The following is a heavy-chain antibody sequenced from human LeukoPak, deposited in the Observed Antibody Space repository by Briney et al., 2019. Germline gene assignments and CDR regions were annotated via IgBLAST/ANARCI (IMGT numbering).Heavy chain of an antibody. J-gene: IGHJ6*02. Sequence: PSETLSLTCTVSGGSISSSSYYWGWIRQPPGKGLEWIGSIYYSGSTYYNPSLKSRVTISVDTSKNQFSLKLSSVTAADTAVYYCARDHNWNGYYYYGMDVWGQGTTVTVSS. V-gene: IGHV4-39*07. CDR1: GGSISSSSYY. CDR2: IYYSGST. D-gene: IGHD1-1*01. CDR3: ARDHNWNGYYYYGMDV.